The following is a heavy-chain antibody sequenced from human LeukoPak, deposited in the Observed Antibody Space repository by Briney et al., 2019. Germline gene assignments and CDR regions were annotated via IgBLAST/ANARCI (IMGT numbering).Heavy chain of an antibody. Sequence: PSETLSLTCTVSGGSISSGSYYWSWIRQPPGKGLEWIGYSYYTGSTNYNPSLKSRVTISVDTSKNQFSLQLTSVTAADTAIYYCARDVSYSGSVSPQYAFDIWGQGTMVTVSS. D-gene: IGHD3-10*01. CDR2: SYYTGST. CDR3: ARDVSYSGSVSPQYAFDI. V-gene: IGHV4-61*01. CDR1: GGSISSGSYY. J-gene: IGHJ3*02.